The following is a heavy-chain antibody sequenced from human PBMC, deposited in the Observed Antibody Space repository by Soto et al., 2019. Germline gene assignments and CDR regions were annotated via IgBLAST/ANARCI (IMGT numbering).Heavy chain of an antibody. CDR3: ARRWGRSFDY. CDR1: GGSISSYY. V-gene: IGHV4-59*08. J-gene: IGHJ4*02. D-gene: IGHD2-15*01. Sequence: SETLSLTCTVSGGSISSYYWSWVRQPPGKGLEWIGYIYYSGSTNYNPSLKSRVTISVDTSKNQFSLKLSSVTAADTAVYYCARRWGRSFDYWGQGTLVTVSS. CDR2: IYYSGST.